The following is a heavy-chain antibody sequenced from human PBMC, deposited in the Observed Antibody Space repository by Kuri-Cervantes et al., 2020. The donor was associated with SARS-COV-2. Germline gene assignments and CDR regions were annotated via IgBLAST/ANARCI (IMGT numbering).Heavy chain of an antibody. CDR2: IRYDGSNK. CDR1: GFTFSSYG. CDR3: AKSDWFDP. J-gene: IGHJ5*02. V-gene: IGHV3-30*02. Sequence: GESLKISCAASGFTFSSYGMHWVRQAPGKGLEWVAFIRYDGSNKYYADSAKGRFTISRDNSKNTLYLQMNSLRAEDTAVYYCAKSDWFDPWGQGTLVTVSS.